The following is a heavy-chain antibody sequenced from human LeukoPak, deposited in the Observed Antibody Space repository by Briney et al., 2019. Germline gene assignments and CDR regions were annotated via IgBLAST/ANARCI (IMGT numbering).Heavy chain of an antibody. CDR2: IYHSGST. Sequence: SETLSLTCAVSGYSISSGYYGGWIRQPPGKGLEWIGSIYHSGSTYYNPSLKSRVTISVDTSKNQFSLKLSSVTAADTAVYYCARITIFGVVIDYWGQGTLVTVSS. D-gene: IGHD3-3*01. CDR3: ARITIFGVVIDY. J-gene: IGHJ4*02. V-gene: IGHV4-38-2*01. CDR1: GYSISSGYY.